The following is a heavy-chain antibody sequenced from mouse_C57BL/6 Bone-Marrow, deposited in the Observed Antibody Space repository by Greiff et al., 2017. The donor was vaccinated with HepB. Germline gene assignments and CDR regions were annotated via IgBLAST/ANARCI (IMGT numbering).Heavy chain of an antibody. CDR2: IYPGDGDT. CDR1: GYAFSSSW. CDR3: ARGAQATLFDY. Sequence: QVQLQQSGPELVKPGASVKISCKASGYAFSSSWMNWVKQRPGKGLEWIGRIYPGDGDTNYNGKFKGKATLTADKSSSPAYMQLSSLTSEDSAVYFCARGAQATLFDYWGQGTTLTVSS. J-gene: IGHJ2*01. V-gene: IGHV1-82*01. D-gene: IGHD3-2*02.